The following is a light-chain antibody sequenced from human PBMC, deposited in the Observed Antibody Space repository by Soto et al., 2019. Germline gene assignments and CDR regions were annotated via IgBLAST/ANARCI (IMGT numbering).Light chain of an antibody. V-gene: IGLV2-14*03. J-gene: IGLJ1*01. CDR1: SSDVGGHNF. CDR2: DVT. CDR3: SSYTSITTFYV. Sequence: QSALTQPASVSGSPGQSITTPCTGTSSDVGGHNFVSWYQHHPGKAPKLMIYDVTNRPSGVSDRFSGSKSGNTASLTISGLQAEDEADYFCSSYTSITTFYVFGTGTKLTVL.